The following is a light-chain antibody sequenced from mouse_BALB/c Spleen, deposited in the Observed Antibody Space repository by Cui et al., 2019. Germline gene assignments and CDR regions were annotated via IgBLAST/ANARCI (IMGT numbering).Light chain of an antibody. Sequence: QIVLTQSPASMSASLGERITMICTDSSNVSSSYLHWYQQKPGSSPKLWIYSTSNLASGVPARFSGSGSGTSYSLTISSMEAEDAATYYCHQYHRSPYTFGGGTKLEIK. J-gene: IGKJ2*01. CDR1: SNVSSSY. V-gene: IGKV4-74*01. CDR3: HQYHRSPYT. CDR2: STS.